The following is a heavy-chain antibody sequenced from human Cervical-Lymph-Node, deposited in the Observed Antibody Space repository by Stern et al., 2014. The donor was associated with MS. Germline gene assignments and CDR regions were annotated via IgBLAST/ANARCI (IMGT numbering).Heavy chain of an antibody. CDR2: IDASGYT. Sequence: QLQLQESGPGLVKPSQTLSLTCTVSGDSISGGSYYWTWIRQTAGKGLEWIGRIDASGYTDYNPSLKSRLIMSVSTSKNQFSLQLTSVTATDTAVYYCAREFVPWGQGTLVIVSS. J-gene: IGHJ5*02. CDR3: AREFVP. V-gene: IGHV4-61*02. CDR1: GDSISGGSYY.